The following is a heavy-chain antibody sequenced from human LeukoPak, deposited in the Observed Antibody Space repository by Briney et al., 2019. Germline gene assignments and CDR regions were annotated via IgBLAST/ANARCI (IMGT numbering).Heavy chain of an antibody. D-gene: IGHD2-21*02. CDR3: AGRTAATTRPFDY. CDR1: GVSIDSYH. J-gene: IGHJ4*02. Sequence: PSETLSLTCSVSGVSIDSYHWSWIRQPPGKGLEWIGHFYYTGSTNYSPSFEGRVTISEDTSKNQISLRLTSVTAADTAVYYCAGRTAATTRPFDYWGQGTLVTVSS. V-gene: IGHV4-59*01. CDR2: FYYTGST.